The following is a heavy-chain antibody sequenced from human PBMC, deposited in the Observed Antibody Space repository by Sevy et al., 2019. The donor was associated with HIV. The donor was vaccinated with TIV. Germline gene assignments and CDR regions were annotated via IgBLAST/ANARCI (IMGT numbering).Heavy chain of an antibody. V-gene: IGHV1-2*06. Sequence: ASVKVSCKASGYTFTNYYMHWVRQAPGQGLEWMGRINPNSGGTNYARKFQGRVTMTRDTSISTAYMELSRLRSDDTAMYYCSTSRDLVWSTIFYHTFDYWGQGPLVTVSS. CDR2: INPNSGGT. D-gene: IGHD2-2*01. CDR3: STSRDLVWSTIFYHTFDY. J-gene: IGHJ4*02. CDR1: GYTFTNYY.